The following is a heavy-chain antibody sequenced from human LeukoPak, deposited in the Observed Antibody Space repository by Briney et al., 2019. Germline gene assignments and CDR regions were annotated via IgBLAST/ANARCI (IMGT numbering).Heavy chain of an antibody. CDR3: VRGLGHSSSDY. J-gene: IGHJ4*02. CDR2: VNHSGGA. D-gene: IGHD6-6*01. CDR1: GGSFSGYY. V-gene: IGHV4-34*01. Sequence: SETLSLTCAVYGGSFSGYYWTWIRQPPGKGLEWIGEVNHSGGANYNPSLKSRVTMSVDTSKNQFSLKLSSVTAADTAVYYCVRGLGHSSSDYWGQGTLVTVSS.